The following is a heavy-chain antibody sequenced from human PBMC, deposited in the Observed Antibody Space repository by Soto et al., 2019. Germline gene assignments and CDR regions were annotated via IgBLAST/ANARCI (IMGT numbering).Heavy chain of an antibody. J-gene: IGHJ4*02. D-gene: IGHD2-8*01. V-gene: IGHV3-30-3*01. CDR1: GFTFSSYA. Sequence: GGSLRLSCAASGFTFSSYAMHWVRRAPGKGLEWVAVISYDGSNKYYADSVKGRFTISRDNSKKTLYLQMNSLRAEDTAVYYCARDSALMALYYFDYWGQGTLVTVSS. CDR3: ARDSALMALYYFDY. CDR2: ISYDGSNK.